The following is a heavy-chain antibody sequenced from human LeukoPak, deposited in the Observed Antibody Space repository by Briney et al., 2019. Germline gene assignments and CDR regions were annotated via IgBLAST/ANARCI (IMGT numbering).Heavy chain of an antibody. CDR2: ISGRGASK. D-gene: IGHD2-2*01. Sequence: PGGSLRLSCAVSGLTFNNYAMSWVRQAPGKGLEWVSGISGRGASKYYADSVKGRFTISRDNSKNTLYLQMNSLRAEDTAVYYYAKGVVVAPDVTPFDYWGQGTLVTVSS. CDR3: AKGVVVAPDVTPFDY. V-gene: IGHV3-23*01. J-gene: IGHJ4*02. CDR1: GLTFNNYA.